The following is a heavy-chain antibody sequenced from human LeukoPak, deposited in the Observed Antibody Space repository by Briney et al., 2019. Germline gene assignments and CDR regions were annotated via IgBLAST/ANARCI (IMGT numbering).Heavy chain of an antibody. D-gene: IGHD3-22*01. CDR3: ARARNYYDSSDYYYEGDAFDI. V-gene: IGHV4-59*01. CDR2: IYYSGST. CDR1: GGSISSYH. Sequence: SETLSLTCTVSGGSISSYHWSWIRQPPGKGLECIGYIYYSGSTHYNPSLKSRVTISVDTSKNQFSLKLSSVTAADTAVYFCARARNYYDSSDYYYEGDAFDIWGQGIMVTVSS. J-gene: IGHJ3*02.